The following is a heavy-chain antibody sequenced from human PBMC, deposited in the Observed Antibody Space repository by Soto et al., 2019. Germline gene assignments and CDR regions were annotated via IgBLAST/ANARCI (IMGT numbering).Heavy chain of an antibody. Sequence: PSQTLSLTCAISGDSVSSNSAAWNWIRQSPSRGLEWLGRTYYRSKWYSYYAASVRGRITISADTSKNQFSLHLNSVTPQDTAVYYCARGPSPLAYWGRGTVVTVSS. J-gene: IGHJ4*02. V-gene: IGHV6-1*01. CDR2: TYYRSKWYS. D-gene: IGHD6-6*01. CDR1: GDSVSSNSAA. CDR3: ARGPSPLAY.